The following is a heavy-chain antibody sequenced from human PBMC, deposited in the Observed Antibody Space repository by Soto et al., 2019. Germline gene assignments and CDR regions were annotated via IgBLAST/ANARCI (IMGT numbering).Heavy chain of an antibody. J-gene: IGHJ4*02. V-gene: IGHV4-34*01. CDR2: INHSGST. D-gene: IGHD6-6*01. Sequence: SETLSLTCAVYGGSFSGYYWSWIRQPPGKGLEWIGEINHSGSTNYNPSLKSRVTISVDTSKNQFSLKLSSVTAADTAVYYCARTVIAARRPGHNDYWGQGTLVTVSS. CDR3: ARTVIAARRPGHNDY. CDR1: GGSFSGYY.